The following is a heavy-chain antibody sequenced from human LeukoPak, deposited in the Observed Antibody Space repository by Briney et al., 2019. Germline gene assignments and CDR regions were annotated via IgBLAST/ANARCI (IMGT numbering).Heavy chain of an antibody. Sequence: GGSLRLSCAVSGFTFGSHGMHWVRQAPGKGLEWVAVISFDGNNKYYADSVKGRFTISRDNSKNTLYLQMNSLRAEDTAVYYCARDPVTAIGYFDYWGQGTLVTVSS. CDR2: ISFDGNNK. CDR3: ARDPVTAIGYFDY. CDR1: GFTFGSHG. V-gene: IGHV3-30*03. D-gene: IGHD2-21*02. J-gene: IGHJ4*02.